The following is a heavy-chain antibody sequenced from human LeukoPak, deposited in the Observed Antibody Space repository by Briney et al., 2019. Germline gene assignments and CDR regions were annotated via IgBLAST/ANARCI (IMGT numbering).Heavy chain of an antibody. Sequence: PGGSLRLSCAASGFTFSSYAMSWVRQAPGKGLEWVSAISGSGGSTYYADSVKGRFTISRDNSKNTLYLQMNSLRAEDTAVYYCATRYYDSSGYYLGYAFDIWGQGTMVTVSS. J-gene: IGHJ3*02. CDR2: ISGSGGST. CDR3: ATRYYDSSGYYLGYAFDI. CDR1: GFTFSSYA. V-gene: IGHV3-23*01. D-gene: IGHD3-22*01.